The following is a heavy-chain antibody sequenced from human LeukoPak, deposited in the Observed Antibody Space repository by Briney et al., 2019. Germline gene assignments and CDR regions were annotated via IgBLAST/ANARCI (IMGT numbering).Heavy chain of an antibody. CDR2: ISSSSSYI. V-gene: IGHV3-21*01. J-gene: IGHJ4*02. CDR3: ARGPGGYFGWLSTYFDY. Sequence: GGSLRLSCAASGFTFSSYSMNWVRQAPGKGLEWVSSISSSSSYIYYADSVKGRFTISRDNAKNSLYLQMNSLRAEDTAVYYCARGPGGYFGWLSTYFDYWGQGTLVTVSS. CDR1: GFTFSSYS. D-gene: IGHD3-9*01.